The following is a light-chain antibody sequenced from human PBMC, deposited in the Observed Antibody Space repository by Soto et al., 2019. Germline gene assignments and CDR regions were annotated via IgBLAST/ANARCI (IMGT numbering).Light chain of an antibody. J-gene: IGLJ1*01. Sequence: SYELAQPRSVSVAPGQTATISCGENNXDSRTVHWYQQKPGQAPLLVVYDNSFRPSGIPNRFSGSNSGNTATLTISRVEAGDEADYYCQVWDNVDDHIYVFGTGTKVTVL. V-gene: IGLV3-21*02. CDR3: QVWDNVDDHIYV. CDR2: DNS. CDR1: NXDSRT.